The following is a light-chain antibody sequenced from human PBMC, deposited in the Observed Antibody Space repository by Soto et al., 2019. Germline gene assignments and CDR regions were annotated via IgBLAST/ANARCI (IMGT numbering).Light chain of an antibody. J-gene: IGLJ3*02. CDR3: ETWDGNTRV. CDR2: LEGSGSY. V-gene: IGLV4-60*02. CDR1: SGHSSYI. Sequence: QLVLTQSSSASACLGSSVKLTCTLSSGHSSYIIAWHQQQPGKAPRYLMKLEGSGSYNKGSGVPDRFSGSSSGADRYLTISNLQFEDEADYYCETWDGNTRVFGGGTKVTVL.